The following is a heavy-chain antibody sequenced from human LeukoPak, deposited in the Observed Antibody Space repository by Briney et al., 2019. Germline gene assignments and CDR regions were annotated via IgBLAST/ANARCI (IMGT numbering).Heavy chain of an antibody. V-gene: IGHV4-31*03. CDR2: IYYSGST. D-gene: IGHD3-22*01. J-gene: IGHJ1*01. CDR1: GGSISSGGYY. Sequence: SETLSLTCTVSGGSISSGGYYWSWIRQHPGKGLEWIGYIYYSGSTYYNPSLKSRVTISVDTSKNQFSLKLSSVTAADTAVYYCARVRLGYDSGQHWGQGTLVTVSS. CDR3: ARVRLGYDSGQH.